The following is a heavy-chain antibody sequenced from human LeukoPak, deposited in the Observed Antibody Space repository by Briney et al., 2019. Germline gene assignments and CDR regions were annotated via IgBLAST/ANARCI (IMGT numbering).Heavy chain of an antibody. CDR3: AREIITMVRGAHLAPTVYAWFDP. CDR1: GGTFSSYA. J-gene: IGHJ5*02. V-gene: IGHV1-69*05. D-gene: IGHD3-10*01. CDR2: IIPIFGTA. Sequence: SVKVSCKASGGTFSSYAISWVRQAPGQGLEWMGRIIPIFGTANYAQKFQGRVTITTDESTSTAYMELSILRSEDTAVYYCAREIITMVRGAHLAPTVYAWFDPWGQGTLVTVSS.